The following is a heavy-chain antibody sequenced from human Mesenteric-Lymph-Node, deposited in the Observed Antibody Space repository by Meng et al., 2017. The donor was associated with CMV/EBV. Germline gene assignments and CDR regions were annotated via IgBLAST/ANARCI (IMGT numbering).Heavy chain of an antibody. Sequence: GESLKISCAVSGFPVSNNYMTWVRQAPGKGLEWVSVIYSGGSTYYADSVKGRFTVSRDNSKNTLYLQMNSLRAEDTAVYYCAKDSSNYYDSSGCDYWGQGTLVTVSS. CDR2: IYSGGST. D-gene: IGHD3-22*01. J-gene: IGHJ4*02. V-gene: IGHV3-66*02. CDR3: AKDSSNYYDSSGCDY. CDR1: GFPVSNNY.